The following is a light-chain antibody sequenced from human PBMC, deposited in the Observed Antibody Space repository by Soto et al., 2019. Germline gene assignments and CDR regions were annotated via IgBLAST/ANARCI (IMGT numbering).Light chain of an antibody. CDR3: QQRSSWPSLT. J-gene: IGKJ4*01. Sequence: EIVLTQSPATLSLSPGERATLSCRASQSVSSYLAWYQQKPGQAPRLLIYDASSRATGIPARFSGSGSGTDFTLTISGLEPEDFAVYYCQQRSSWPSLTFGGGTKVEIK. V-gene: IGKV3-11*01. CDR2: DAS. CDR1: QSVSSY.